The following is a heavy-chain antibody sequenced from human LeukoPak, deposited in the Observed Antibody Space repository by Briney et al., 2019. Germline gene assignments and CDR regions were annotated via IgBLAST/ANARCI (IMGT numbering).Heavy chain of an antibody. CDR3: ARVGDHFHWYLDL. Sequence: GGCLRLSCAASGFTVSTNYMNWVRQAPGKVLEWVSILYSGSDTYYADSVKGRFTISRDSSKNILSLQMNNLRAEDTAVYYCARVGDHFHWYLDLWGRGTLVTVSS. D-gene: IGHD3-10*01. CDR2: LYSGSDT. J-gene: IGHJ2*01. CDR1: GFTVSTNY. V-gene: IGHV3-53*01.